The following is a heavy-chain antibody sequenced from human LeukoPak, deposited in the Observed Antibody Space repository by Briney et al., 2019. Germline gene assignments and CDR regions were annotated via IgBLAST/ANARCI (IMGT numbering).Heavy chain of an antibody. V-gene: IGHV1-69*04. D-gene: IGHD6-13*01. CDR3: ARDLGIAAAAYAEYFQH. CDR1: RRTFTTYA. Sequence: ASVKVSCKASRRTFTTYAIRWVRQAPGQGLEWRGRIIPIFGMANYAQKFQGRVTITPDKSTSTAYMELSSLRSEDTAVYYCARDLGIAAAAYAEYFQHWGQGTLVTVSS. J-gene: IGHJ1*01. CDR2: IIPIFGMA.